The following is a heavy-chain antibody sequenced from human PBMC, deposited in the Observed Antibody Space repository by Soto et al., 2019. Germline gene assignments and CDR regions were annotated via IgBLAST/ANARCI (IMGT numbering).Heavy chain of an antibody. CDR1: GFTFSSYG. CDR3: ARVLGGLVAGTCFDY. V-gene: IGHV3-33*01. J-gene: IGHJ4*02. CDR2: IWYDGSNK. Sequence: QVQLVESGGGVVQPGRSLRLSCAASGFTFSSYGMHWVRQAPGKGLEWVAVIWYDGSNKYYADSVKGRFTISRDNSKNTLYLQMNSLRAEDTAVYYCARVLGGLVAGTCFDYWGQGTLVTVSS. D-gene: IGHD6-19*01.